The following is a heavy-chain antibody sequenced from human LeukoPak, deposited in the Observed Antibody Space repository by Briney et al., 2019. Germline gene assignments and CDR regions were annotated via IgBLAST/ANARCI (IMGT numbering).Heavy chain of an antibody. D-gene: IGHD3-9*01. V-gene: IGHV4-59*08. CDR1: GGFISTYY. CDR2: IYYSGST. Sequence: SETLSLTCRVSGGFISTYYWSWIRQPPGKGLEWIGYIYYSGSTYYNPSLKSRVTISVDTSKNQFSLKLSSVTAADTAVYYCARVGYILTPFDIWGQGTMVTVSS. CDR3: ARVGYILTPFDI. J-gene: IGHJ3*02.